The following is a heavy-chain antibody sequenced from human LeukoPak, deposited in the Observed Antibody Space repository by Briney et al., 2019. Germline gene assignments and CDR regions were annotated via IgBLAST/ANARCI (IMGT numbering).Heavy chain of an antibody. Sequence: SETLSLTCAVYGGSFSGYYWSWIRQPPGKGLEWIGEINHSGSTNYNPPLKSRVTISVDTSKNQFSLKLSSVTAADTAVYYCARGRNYYDSSGYYAPRYYYYYMDVWGKGTTVTVSS. V-gene: IGHV4-34*01. J-gene: IGHJ6*03. CDR1: GGSFSGYY. D-gene: IGHD3-22*01. CDR2: INHSGST. CDR3: ARGRNYYDSSGYYAPRYYYYYMDV.